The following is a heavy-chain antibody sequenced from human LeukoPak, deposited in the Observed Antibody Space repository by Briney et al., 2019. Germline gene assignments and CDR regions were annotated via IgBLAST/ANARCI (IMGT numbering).Heavy chain of an antibody. Sequence: GESLKISCKGSGYSINNYWIGWMRLMPGKGLEWMGIIYPADSDIRYSPSFQGQVTISADKSISTAYLQWSSLKASDTAMYYCARQEYCSGGSCYTWFDPWGQGTLVTVSS. CDR2: IYPADSDI. CDR1: GYSINNYW. J-gene: IGHJ5*02. D-gene: IGHD2-15*01. CDR3: ARQEYCSGGSCYTWFDP. V-gene: IGHV5-51*01.